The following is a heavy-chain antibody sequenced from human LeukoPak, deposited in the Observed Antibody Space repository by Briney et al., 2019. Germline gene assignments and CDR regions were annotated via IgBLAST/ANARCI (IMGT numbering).Heavy chain of an antibody. CDR3: ATNILVRDIINWFDP. V-gene: IGHV1-2*02. D-gene: IGHD3-10*01. J-gene: IGHJ5*02. Sequence: GASVKVSCKASGYTFTGYYMHWVRQAPGQGLEWVGWINPKSGGTNYAQKFQGRVTMTSDTSITTVYMELSRLRYDDTAVYYCATNILVRDIINWFDPWGQGTLVTVSS. CDR1: GYTFTGYY. CDR2: INPKSGGT.